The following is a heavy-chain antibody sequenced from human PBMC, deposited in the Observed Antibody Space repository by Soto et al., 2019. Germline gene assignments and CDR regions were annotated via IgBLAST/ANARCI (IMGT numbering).Heavy chain of an antibody. D-gene: IGHD2-21*02. CDR2: INPNSGGT. Sequence: SVKVSCKASGYTFTGYYMHWVRQAPVQGLEWMGWINPNSGGTNYAQKFQGRVTMTRDTSISTAYMELSRLRSDDTAMYYCARVGYCGGDCYAGLDYWGQGTLVTVSS. CDR1: GYTFTGYY. V-gene: IGHV1-2*02. J-gene: IGHJ4*02. CDR3: ARVGYCGGDCYAGLDY.